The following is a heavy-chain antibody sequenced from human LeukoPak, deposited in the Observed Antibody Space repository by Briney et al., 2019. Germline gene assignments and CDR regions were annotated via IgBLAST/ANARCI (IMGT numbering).Heavy chain of an antibody. CDR2: ISGSGGST. CDR1: GFTFSSCG. Sequence: GGSLRLSCAASGFTFSSCGMSWVRQAPGKGLEWVSAISGSGGSTYYADSVKGRFTISRDNSKNTLSLQMNSLRGEDTAVYYCAKDLNGFMNYWGQGTLVTVSS. CDR3: AKDLNGFMNY. J-gene: IGHJ4*02. V-gene: IGHV3-23*01. D-gene: IGHD2-8*01.